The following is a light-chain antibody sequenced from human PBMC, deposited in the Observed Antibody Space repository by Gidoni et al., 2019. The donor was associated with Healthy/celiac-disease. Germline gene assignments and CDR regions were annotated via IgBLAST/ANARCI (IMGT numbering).Light chain of an antibody. J-gene: IGKJ1*01. CDR3: QQSHSTPWT. Sequence: DIQMTQSPSSLSASVGDRVTITCRASQSISSYLNWYQQKPGKAPKLLIYAASSVQSGVPSRFSGSGSGTDFTLTISSLQPEDFATYYCQQSHSTPWTFGQGTKVEIK. CDR2: AAS. V-gene: IGKV1-39*01. CDR1: QSISSY.